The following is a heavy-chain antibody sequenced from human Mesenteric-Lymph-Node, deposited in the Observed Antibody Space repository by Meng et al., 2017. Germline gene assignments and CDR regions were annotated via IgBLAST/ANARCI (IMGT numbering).Heavy chain of an antibody. D-gene: IGHD2-2*01. CDR2: TYTGGGT. V-gene: IGHV3-53*01. CDR3: ARDSQLIVVVPAAMGDAARYYYYYGMDV. CDR1: GFTVSSNY. Sequence: GESLKISCAASGFTVSSNYMDCVRQAPGQGLEWVSITYTGGGTNCADSLKGRFTISRDNAKNSLYLQMNSLRAEDTAVYYCARDSQLIVVVPAAMGDAARYYYYYGMDVWGQGTTVTVSS. J-gene: IGHJ6*02.